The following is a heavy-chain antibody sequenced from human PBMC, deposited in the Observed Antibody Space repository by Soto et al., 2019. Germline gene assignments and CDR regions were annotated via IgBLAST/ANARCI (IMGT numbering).Heavy chain of an antibody. V-gene: IGHV4-34*01. Sequence: QVQLQQWGAGLLKPSETLSLTCAVFGGSFSDFYWGWIRQPPGKGLEWIGEINHSGSTKYSPSLKSRVTLSVDTSKNQFSLKLSSVTAADTAVYYCARGGRIVVVPTATPYYYYYMDVWGMGTTVTVSS. CDR3: ARGGRIVVVPTATPYYYYYMDV. CDR2: INHSGST. J-gene: IGHJ6*03. D-gene: IGHD2-2*01. CDR1: GGSFSDFY.